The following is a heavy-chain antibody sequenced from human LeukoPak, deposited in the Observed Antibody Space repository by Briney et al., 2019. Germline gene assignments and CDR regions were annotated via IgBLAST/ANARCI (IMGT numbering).Heavy chain of an antibody. CDR2: ISGSGGST. V-gene: IGHV3-23*01. CDR3: AKGSYQLLHYYMDV. Sequence: GGSLRLSCAASGFTFNSYAMSWVRQAPGKGLEWVSAISGSGGSTYYADSVKGRFTISRDNSKNTLYLQMNSLRAEDTAVYYCAKGSYQLLHYYMDVWGKGTTVTVSS. J-gene: IGHJ6*03. D-gene: IGHD2-2*01. CDR1: GFTFNSYA.